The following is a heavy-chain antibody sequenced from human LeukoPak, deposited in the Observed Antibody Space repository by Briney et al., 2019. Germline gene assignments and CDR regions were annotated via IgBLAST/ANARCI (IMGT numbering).Heavy chain of an antibody. V-gene: IGHV4-39*01. Sequence: SETLSLTCTVSGGSMSGYYWGWIRQPPGKGLEWIGSIYYSGSTYYNPSLKSRVTISVDTSKNQFSLKLSSVTAADTAVYYCARHFGGFGPLNFDYWGQGTLVTVSS. D-gene: IGHD2-15*01. J-gene: IGHJ4*02. CDR1: GGSMSGYY. CDR2: IYYSGST. CDR3: ARHFGGFGPLNFDY.